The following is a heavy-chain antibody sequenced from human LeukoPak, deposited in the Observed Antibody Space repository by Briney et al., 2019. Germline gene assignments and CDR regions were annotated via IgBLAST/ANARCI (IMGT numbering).Heavy chain of an antibody. CDR2: ISSSSSYI. J-gene: IGHJ4*02. V-gene: IGHV3-21*01. Sequence: GGSLRLSCVASEFTFSIYSMNWVRQAPGKGLEWVSSISSSSSYIYYADSVKGRFTISRDNAKNSLYLQMNSLRAEDTAVYYCARSQGYYDSSGYYPYFDYWGQGTLVTVSS. D-gene: IGHD3-22*01. CDR1: EFTFSIYS. CDR3: ARSQGYYDSSGYYPYFDY.